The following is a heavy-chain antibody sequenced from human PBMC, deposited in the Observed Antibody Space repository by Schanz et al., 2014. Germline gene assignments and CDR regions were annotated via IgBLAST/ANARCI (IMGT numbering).Heavy chain of an antibody. CDR1: GFTVSSDF. CDR3: ARDPNSVNEIDY. D-gene: IGHD5-12*01. Sequence: EVQLVESGGGLVQPGGSLRISCAASGFTVSSDFMAWVRHAPGKGLQWVANIKGDSSEKNYVDSVKGRFTLSRDNAKKTMDLQMNSLRVEDTAVYYCARDPNSVNEIDYWGQGTLVTVSS. J-gene: IGHJ4*02. CDR2: IKGDSSEK. V-gene: IGHV3-7*03.